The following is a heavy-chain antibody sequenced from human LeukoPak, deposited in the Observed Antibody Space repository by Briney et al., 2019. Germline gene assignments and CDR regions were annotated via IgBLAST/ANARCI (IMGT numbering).Heavy chain of an antibody. CDR1: GFTLRSYE. Sequence: PGGSLKLSCAASGFTLRSYEMNWVRQAPGKGLEWVSYISSGGTTIYYADSVKGRFTISRDNAKNSLYLQMNSLRAEDTAIYYCARIAGGTSGSFFDYWGQGTLVTVS. V-gene: IGHV3-48*03. CDR3: ARIAGGTSGSFFDY. D-gene: IGHD1-1*01. J-gene: IGHJ4*02. CDR2: ISSGGTTI.